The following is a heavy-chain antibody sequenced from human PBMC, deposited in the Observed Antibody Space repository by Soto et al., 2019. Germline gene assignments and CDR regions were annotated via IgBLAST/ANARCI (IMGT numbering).Heavy chain of an antibody. Sequence: SETLSLTCAVFGGSISSAGYSWSWIRQPPGKGLEWIGYIYHSGSTYYNPSLKSRVTISVDRSKNQFSLKLSSVTAADTAVYYCARVPGPWGQGTLVTVSS. V-gene: IGHV4-30-2*01. CDR1: GGSISSAGYS. CDR3: ARVPGP. CDR2: IYHSGST. J-gene: IGHJ5*02.